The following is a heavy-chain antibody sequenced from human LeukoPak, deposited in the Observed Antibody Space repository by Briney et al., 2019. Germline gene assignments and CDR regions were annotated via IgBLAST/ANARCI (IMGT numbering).Heavy chain of an antibody. CDR2: ISGSGADT. J-gene: IGHJ4*02. CDR3: AKQLDSGNYYPTGDDY. V-gene: IGHV3-23*01. CDR1: GFTLSSYA. Sequence: GGSLRLSCAASGFTLSSYATTWVRQAPGKGLEWVSAISGSGADTYYADSVKGRFTISRDTSKNTVYLQMNSLRDEDTAVYYCAKQLDSGNYYPTGDDYWGQGTLVTVPS. D-gene: IGHD3-10*01.